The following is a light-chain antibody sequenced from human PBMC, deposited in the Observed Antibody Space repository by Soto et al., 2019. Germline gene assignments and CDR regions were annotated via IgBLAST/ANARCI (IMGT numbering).Light chain of an antibody. Sequence: QSALTQPASVSGSPGQSITISCTGTSSDVGGYNYVSWYQRYPGKAPKLMIYDVSNRPSGVSNRFSGSKSGNTASLTISGLQAEEEADYYCSSYTSSRTHVVFGGGTKVTVL. CDR3: SSYTSSRTHVV. CDR2: DVS. V-gene: IGLV2-14*03. J-gene: IGLJ2*01. CDR1: SSDVGGYNY.